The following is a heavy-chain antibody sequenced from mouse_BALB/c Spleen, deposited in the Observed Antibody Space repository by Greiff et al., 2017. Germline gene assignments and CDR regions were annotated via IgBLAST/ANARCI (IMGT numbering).Heavy chain of an antibody. D-gene: IGHD2-4*01. J-gene: IGHJ3*01. CDR3: ARNYDYDAGAWFAY. Sequence: VQLQQSGPELVKPGASVKVSCKASGYAFTSYNMYWVKQSHGKSLEWIGYIDPYNGGTSYNQKFKGKATLTVDKSSSTAYMHLNSLTSEDSAVYYCARNYDYDAGAWFAYWGQGTLVTVSA. V-gene: IGHV1S135*01. CDR2: IDPYNGGT. CDR1: GYAFTSYN.